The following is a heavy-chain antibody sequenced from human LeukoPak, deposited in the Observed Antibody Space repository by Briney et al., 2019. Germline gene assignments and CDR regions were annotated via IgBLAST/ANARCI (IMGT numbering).Heavy chain of an antibody. J-gene: IGHJ4*02. CDR1: GGSISSSSYY. CDR3: ASPPGIAAAGLFDY. CDR2: IYYRGRT. V-gene: IGHV4-39*01. Sequence: ASETLSLTCTVSGGSISSSSYYGGWIRQPPGKGLEWIGSIYYRGRTYYNPSLKSRVTISVDTSKNQFSLKLSSVTAADTAVYYCASPPGIAAAGLFDYWGQGTLVTVSS. D-gene: IGHD6-13*01.